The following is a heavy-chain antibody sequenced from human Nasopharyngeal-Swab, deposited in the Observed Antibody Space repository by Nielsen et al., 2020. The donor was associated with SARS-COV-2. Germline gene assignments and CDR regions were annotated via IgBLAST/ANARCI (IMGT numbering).Heavy chain of an antibody. CDR2: IYWDDDK. CDR1: GFSLSTSGVG. V-gene: IGHV2-5*02. D-gene: IGHD3-3*01. CDR3: AHRPGIFGVAKFDP. J-gene: IGHJ5*02. Sequence: SGPTLVKPTQTLTLTRTFSGFSLSTSGVGVGWIRQPPGKALEWLALIYWDDDKRYSPSLKSRLTITKDTSKNQVVLTMTNMDPVDTATYYCAHRPGIFGVAKFDPWGQGTLVTVSS.